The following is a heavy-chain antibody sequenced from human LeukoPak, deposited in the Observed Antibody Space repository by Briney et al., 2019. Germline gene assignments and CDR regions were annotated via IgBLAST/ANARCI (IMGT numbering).Heavy chain of an antibody. V-gene: IGHV4-39*01. CDR3: ARQTYNWNYVRFDP. CDR2: IYYSGST. CDR1: GGSISSSSYY. J-gene: IGHJ5*02. Sequence: PSETLSLTCTVSGGSISSSSYYWGWIRQPPGKGLEWIGSIYYSGSTYYNPSLKSRVTISVDTSKNQFSLKLSSVTAADTAVYYCARQTYNWNYVRFDPWGQGTLVTVSS. D-gene: IGHD1-7*01.